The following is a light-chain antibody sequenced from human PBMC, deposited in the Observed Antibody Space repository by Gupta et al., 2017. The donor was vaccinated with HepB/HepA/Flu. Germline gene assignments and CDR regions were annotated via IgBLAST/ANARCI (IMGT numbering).Light chain of an antibody. CDR3: QQSYSTPSIT. V-gene: IGKV1-39*01. Sequence: DIQMTQSPSSLSASVGDRVTITCRASQSISSYLNWYQQKPGKDPKLLIYAASSLQSGVASRFSGGGSGTDFSLTISSLQPEDFATYYCQQSYSTPSITFGRGTRLEIK. CDR2: AAS. CDR1: QSISSY. J-gene: IGKJ5*01.